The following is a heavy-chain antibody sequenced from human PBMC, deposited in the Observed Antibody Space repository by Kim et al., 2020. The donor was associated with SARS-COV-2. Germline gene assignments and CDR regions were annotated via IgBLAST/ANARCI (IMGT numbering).Heavy chain of an antibody. CDR2: ISAYNGNT. V-gene: IGHV1-18*04. CDR1: GYTFTSYG. D-gene: IGHD4-4*01. CDR3: ARAHSKASYYYYGMDV. Sequence: ASVKVSCKASGYTFTSYGISWVRQAPGQGLEWMGWISAYNGNTNYAQKLQGRVTMTTDTSTSTAYMELRSLRSDDTAVYYCARAHSKASYYYYGMDVWDQGTTVTVSS. J-gene: IGHJ6*02.